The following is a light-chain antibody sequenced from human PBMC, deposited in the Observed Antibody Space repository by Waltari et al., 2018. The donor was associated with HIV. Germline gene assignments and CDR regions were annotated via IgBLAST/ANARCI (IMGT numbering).Light chain of an antibody. Sequence: QSVLTPPPSASATPGQRVTMTCSGSSYNIGSSYVYLYQDLPGTAPKLIIYRNNQRPSGVPDRCSGSKSGTSAALAISGFGAEDEAAYYCSTWYDSRSGSVLFGGGTKLTVL. CDR2: RNN. CDR1: SYNIGSSY. J-gene: IGLJ2*01. V-gene: IGLV1-47*01. CDR3: STWYDSRSGSVL.